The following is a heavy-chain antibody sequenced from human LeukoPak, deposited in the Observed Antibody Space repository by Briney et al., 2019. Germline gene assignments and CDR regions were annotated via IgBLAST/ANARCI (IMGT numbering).Heavy chain of an antibody. V-gene: IGHV4-31*03. D-gene: IGHD3-10*01. CDR1: ADSLSSGGHY. Sequence: SQTLSLTCTVSADSLSSGGHYWAWIRQFPGKGLESIGFIHHSGRSRHNPSPKDRVAISVDTSRKQFALKLSSVTAADTAMYYCARGGNRFGGFYFDYWGQGIQVIVSS. J-gene: IGHJ4*02. CDR2: IHHSGRS. CDR3: ARGGNRFGGFYFDY.